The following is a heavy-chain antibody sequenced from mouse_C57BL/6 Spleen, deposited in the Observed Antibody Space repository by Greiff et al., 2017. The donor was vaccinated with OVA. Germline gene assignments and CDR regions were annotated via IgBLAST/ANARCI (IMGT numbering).Heavy chain of an antibody. J-gene: IGHJ1*03. CDR1: GYTFTDYN. CDR3: ARPLYDGSSYWYFDV. Sequence: VQLQQSGPELVKPGASVKIPCKASGYTFTDYNMDWVKQSPGKSLEWIGDINPNNGGTIYNQKFKGKATLTVDKSSSTAYMELRSLTAEDTAVYYGARPLYDGSSYWYFDVWGTGTTVTVAS. D-gene: IGHD1-1*01. V-gene: IGHV1-18*01. CDR2: INPNNGGT.